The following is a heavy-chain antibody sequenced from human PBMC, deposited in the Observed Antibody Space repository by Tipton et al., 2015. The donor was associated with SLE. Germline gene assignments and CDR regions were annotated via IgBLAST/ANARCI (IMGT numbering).Heavy chain of an antibody. Sequence: SLRLSCAASGFTFSSYAIHWVRQAPGKGLEWVAVISYDGSNKYYADSVKGRFTISRDNSKNTLYLQMNSLRAEDTAVYYCARTTVNPKYFDYWGQGTLVTVSS. CDR3: ARTTVNPKYFDY. J-gene: IGHJ4*02. CDR2: ISYDGSNK. CDR1: GFTFSSYA. D-gene: IGHD4-17*01. V-gene: IGHV3-30-3*01.